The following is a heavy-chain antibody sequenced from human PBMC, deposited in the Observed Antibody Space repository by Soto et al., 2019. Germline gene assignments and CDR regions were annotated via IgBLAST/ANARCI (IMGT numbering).Heavy chain of an antibody. CDR3: AKDSGTTYYYFYYMDV. D-gene: IGHD1-1*01. V-gene: IGHV3-9*01. Sequence: EVQLVESGGGLVQPGRSLRLSCAASGFTFDDYAMHWVRQAPGKGLEWVSGITWNSGNKGYADSVKGRFTISRDNAKKSLFGHMNSLRPEDTAFYYCAKDSGTTYYYFYYMDVWGKGTTVTVSS. J-gene: IGHJ6*03. CDR2: ITWNSGNK. CDR1: GFTFDDYA.